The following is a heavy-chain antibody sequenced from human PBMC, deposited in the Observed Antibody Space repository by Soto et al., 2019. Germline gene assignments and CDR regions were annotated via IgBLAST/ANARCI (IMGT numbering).Heavy chain of an antibody. Sequence: GGSLRLSCAASGFTVSSNYMSWVRQAPGKGLEWVSVIYSGGSTYYADSVKGRFTISRDNSKNTLYLQMNSLRAEDTAGYYGARVLIAAAAEYFQHWGQGTLVTVSS. D-gene: IGHD6-13*01. CDR2: IYSGGST. J-gene: IGHJ1*01. V-gene: IGHV3-53*01. CDR3: ARVLIAAAAEYFQH. CDR1: GFTVSSNY.